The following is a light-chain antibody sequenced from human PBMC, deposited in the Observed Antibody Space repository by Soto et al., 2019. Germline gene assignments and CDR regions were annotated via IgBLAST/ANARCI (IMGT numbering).Light chain of an antibody. CDR1: QSISTE. J-gene: IGKJ2*01. Sequence: DIAMTQSPATLSVSPGERATLSCRASQSISTELDWYQQIPGQPPRLLIYSASTWATGVPARFTGSGSGSEFTLTISGLQSEDFAIYYCQQGHSWPLTFGQGTRLEI. CDR2: SAS. CDR3: QQGHSWPLT. V-gene: IGKV3-15*01.